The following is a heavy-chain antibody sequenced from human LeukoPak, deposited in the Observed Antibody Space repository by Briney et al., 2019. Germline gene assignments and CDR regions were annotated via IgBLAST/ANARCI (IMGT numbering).Heavy chain of an antibody. V-gene: IGHV3-30-3*01. Sequence: PGGPLRLSCAASGFTFSSYAMHWVRQAPGKGLEWVAVISYDGSNKYYADSVKGRFTISRDNSKNTLYLQMNSLRAEDTAVYYCARAYSSSWYGYYYGMDVWGQGTTVTVSS. D-gene: IGHD6-13*01. CDR3: ARAYSSSWYGYYYGMDV. J-gene: IGHJ6*02. CDR1: GFTFSSYA. CDR2: ISYDGSNK.